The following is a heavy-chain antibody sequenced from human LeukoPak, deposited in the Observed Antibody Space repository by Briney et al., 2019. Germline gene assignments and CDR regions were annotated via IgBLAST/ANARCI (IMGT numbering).Heavy chain of an antibody. Sequence: GGSLRLSCAASGFTFSTYALSWVRQAPGKGLEWVSAISDSGGRTYYADSVKGRFTISRDNSKNSLYLQMNSLRAEDTAVYYCAKESKYYPWGQGTLVTVSS. CDR1: GFTFSTYA. V-gene: IGHV3-23*01. J-gene: IGHJ5*02. CDR2: ISDSGGRT. CDR3: AKESKYYP. D-gene: IGHD2/OR15-2a*01.